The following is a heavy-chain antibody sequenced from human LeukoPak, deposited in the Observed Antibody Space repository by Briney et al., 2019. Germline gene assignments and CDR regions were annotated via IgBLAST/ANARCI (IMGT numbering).Heavy chain of an antibody. V-gene: IGHV4-39*07. CDR1: GGSISSSSYY. D-gene: IGHD6-6*01. Sequence: PSETLSLTCTVSGGSISSSSYYWGWIRQPPGKGLEWIGSIYYSGSTYYNPSLKSRVTISVDTSKNQFSLKLSSVTAADTAVYYCARGQRNRSSPSSFDYWGQGTLVTVSS. CDR3: ARGQRNRSSPSSFDY. J-gene: IGHJ4*02. CDR2: IYYSGST.